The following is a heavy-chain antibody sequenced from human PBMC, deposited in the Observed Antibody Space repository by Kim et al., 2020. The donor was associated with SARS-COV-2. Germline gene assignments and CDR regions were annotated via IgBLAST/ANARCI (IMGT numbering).Heavy chain of an antibody. CDR1: GLTFEDYA. J-gene: IGHJ4*02. CDR3: IKELLPGGLDN. CDR2: IYWNSNRI. V-gene: IGHV3-9*01. Sequence: GGSLRLSCVVSGLTFEDYAMHWIRQAPGKALEWVAGIYWNSNRIGYEDSVKGRFTISRDNAKNSLYLQMNSLRVEDSAFYYCIKELLPGGLDNWGRGTLV. D-gene: IGHD3-10*01.